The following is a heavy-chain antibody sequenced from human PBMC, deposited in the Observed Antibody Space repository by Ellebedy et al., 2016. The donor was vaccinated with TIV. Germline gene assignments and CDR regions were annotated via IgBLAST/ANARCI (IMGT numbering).Heavy chain of an antibody. J-gene: IGHJ3*02. D-gene: IGHD3-10*01. CDR3: TTGPDFMVLSPRGAFDI. V-gene: IGHV3-15*01. CDR2: IRSKTDGGTT. CDR1: GFTFSNAW. Sequence: GGSLRLSCAASGFTFSNAWMSWVRQAPGKGLEWVGRIRSKTDGGTTDYAAPVKGRFTISRDDSKNTLYLQMNSLKTEDTAVYYCTTGPDFMVLSPRGAFDIWGQGTMVTVSS.